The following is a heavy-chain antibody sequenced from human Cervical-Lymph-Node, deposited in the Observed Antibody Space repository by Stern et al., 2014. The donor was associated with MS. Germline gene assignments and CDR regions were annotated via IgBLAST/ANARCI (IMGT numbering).Heavy chain of an antibody. D-gene: IGHD1/OR15-1a*01. CDR3: AREGITATTGLDY. Sequence: QVQLGQWGPGLVKPSQTLSLTCSVSGGSITSGGYNWSWIRQHPGKGLEWIGYIFYSGTTYYNPSLKSRLSMSVDTSKNQFSLKLTSVTDADTAVYFCAREGITATTGLDYWGQGTLVTVSS. V-gene: IGHV4-31*03. J-gene: IGHJ4*02. CDR2: IFYSGTT. CDR1: GGSITSGGYN.